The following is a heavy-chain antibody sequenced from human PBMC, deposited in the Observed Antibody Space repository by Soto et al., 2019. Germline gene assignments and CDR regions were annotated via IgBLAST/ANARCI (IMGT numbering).Heavy chain of an antibody. Sequence: KTSETLSLTCTVSTDSISNDYWTWIRQPPGQGLEWIGYIFYHGNTNYHPSLRSRATISVDTARNQVSLRLSSVTTADTAVYYCARGNPRQHYYYAMDVWGQGTTVTVSS. CDR1: TDSISNDY. CDR2: IFYHGNT. CDR3: ARGNPRQHYYYAMDV. J-gene: IGHJ6*02. V-gene: IGHV4-59*01.